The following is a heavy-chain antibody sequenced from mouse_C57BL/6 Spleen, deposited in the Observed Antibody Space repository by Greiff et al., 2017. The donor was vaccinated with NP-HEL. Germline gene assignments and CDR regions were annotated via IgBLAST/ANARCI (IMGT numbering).Heavy chain of an antibody. D-gene: IGHD1-1*01. CDR2: INPNNGGT. V-gene: IGHV1-22*01. CDR3: ASSYYYGSSYLGWYFDV. J-gene: IGHJ1*03. Sequence: VQLKESGPELVKPGASVKMSCKASGYTFTDYNMHWVKQSHGKSLEWIGYINPNNGGTSYNQKFKGKATLTVNKSSSTAYMELRSLTSEDSAVYYCASSYYYGSSYLGWYFDVWGTGTTVTVSS. CDR1: GYTFTDYN.